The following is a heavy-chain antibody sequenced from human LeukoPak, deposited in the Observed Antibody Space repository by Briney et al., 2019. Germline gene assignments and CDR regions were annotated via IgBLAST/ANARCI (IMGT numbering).Heavy chain of an antibody. CDR3: ARAGIPGIAPKMLY. CDR2: MNPNSGNT. CDR1: GYTFTSYD. V-gene: IGHV1-8*01. Sequence: ASVKVSCKASGYTFTSYDINWVRQATGQGLEWMGWMNPNSGNTGYAQKFQGRVTMTRNTSISTAYMKLSSLRSEDTAVYYCARAGIPGIAPKMLYWGQGTLVTVSS. J-gene: IGHJ4*02. D-gene: IGHD6-13*01.